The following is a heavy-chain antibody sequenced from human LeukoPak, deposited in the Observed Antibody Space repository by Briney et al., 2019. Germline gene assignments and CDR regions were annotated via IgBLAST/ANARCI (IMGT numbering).Heavy chain of an antibody. CDR1: GGSISSGDYY. CDR2: IYYSGST. D-gene: IGHD3-10*01. Sequence: SQTLSLTCTVSGGSISSGDYYWSWIRQPPGKGLEWIGDIYYSGSTYYNPSLKSRVTISVDTSKNQFSLKLSSVTAADTAVYYCARAPAFGFGELQRRFDYWGQGTLVTVSS. J-gene: IGHJ4*02. CDR3: ARAPAFGFGELQRRFDY. V-gene: IGHV4-30-4*08.